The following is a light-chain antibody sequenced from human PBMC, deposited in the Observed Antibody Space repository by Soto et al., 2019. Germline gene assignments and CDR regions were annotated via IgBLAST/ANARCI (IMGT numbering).Light chain of an antibody. Sequence: DIQMTQSPSSLSASVGDRVTITCRASRGIATYLAWYQQKPGGVPKLLIRSASSLRSGVPSRFSGGGSGTTFTLTISGLLPEDVATYYCQYYNRAPLTFGGGTKVE. CDR2: SAS. CDR3: QYYNRAPLT. CDR1: RGIATY. V-gene: IGKV1-27*01. J-gene: IGKJ4*01.